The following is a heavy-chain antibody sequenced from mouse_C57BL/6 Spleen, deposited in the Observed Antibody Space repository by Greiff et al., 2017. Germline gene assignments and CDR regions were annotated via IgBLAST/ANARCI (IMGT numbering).Heavy chain of an antibody. CDR1: GFTFSDYG. V-gene: IGHV5-17*01. CDR2: ISSGSRTI. CDR3: ARGFFAMDY. J-gene: IGHJ4*01. Sequence: EVKLMESGGGLVKPGGSLKLSCAASGFTFSDYGMHWVRQAPEKGLEWVAYISSGSRTIYYADTVKGRFTISRDNAKNTLFLQMTSLRSEDTAMYYCARGFFAMDYWGQGTSVTVSS.